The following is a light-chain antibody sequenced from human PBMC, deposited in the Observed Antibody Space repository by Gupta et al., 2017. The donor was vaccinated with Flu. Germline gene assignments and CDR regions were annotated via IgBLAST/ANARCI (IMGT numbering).Light chain of an antibody. V-gene: IGKV3-11*01. CDR1: QGVASF. J-gene: IGKJ1*01. Sequence: PATLSLSPGERASLSCRAGQGVASFLAWYQQKPGQAPRLLVYDASTRATGIPARFSGSGSGTDFTLTISNLEPEDFAVYYCLQRSDWPWTFGQGTRVEIK. CDR3: LQRSDWPWT. CDR2: DAS.